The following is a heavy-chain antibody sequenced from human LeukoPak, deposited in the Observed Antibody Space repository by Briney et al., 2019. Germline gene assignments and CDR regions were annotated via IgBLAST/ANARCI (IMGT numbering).Heavy chain of an antibody. Sequence: PSQILSLTCAISGDTVSNKNAARNWIRQSPSRGLEWLGRTYYRSKWYNDYAVSVKGRIDINPDTSKNQFSLQLNSVTPEDTAVYYCVREGVGATMANWGQGTLVTVSS. CDR3: VREGVGATMAN. J-gene: IGHJ4*02. D-gene: IGHD1-26*01. CDR1: GDTVSNKNAA. CDR2: TYYRSKWYN. V-gene: IGHV6-1*01.